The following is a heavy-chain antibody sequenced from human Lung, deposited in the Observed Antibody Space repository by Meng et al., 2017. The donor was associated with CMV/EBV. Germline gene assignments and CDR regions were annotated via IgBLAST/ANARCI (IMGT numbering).Heavy chain of an antibody. CDR1: GFTFSSYA. V-gene: IGHV3-30-3*01. CDR3: ARTPKDIVVVPADSFYFDY. Sequence: GESLKISCAASGFTFSSYAMHWVRQAPGKGLEWVAVISYDGSNKYYADSVKGRFTISRDNSKNTLYLQMNSLRAEDTAVYYCARTPKDIVVVPADSFYFDYWGQGTLVTSPQ. J-gene: IGHJ4*02. CDR2: ISYDGSNK. D-gene: IGHD2-2*01.